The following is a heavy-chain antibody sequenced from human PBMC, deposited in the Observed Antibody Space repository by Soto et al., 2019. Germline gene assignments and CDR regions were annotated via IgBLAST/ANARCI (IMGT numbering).Heavy chain of an antibody. J-gene: IGHJ3*02. Sequence: QHWGSLRLSCAASGFTFSSYAMHWVRQAPGKGLEWVAVISYDGSNKYYADSVKGRFTISRDNSKNTLYLQMNSLRAEDTAVYYCARDPEPCTNGVCYAFDIWGQGTMVTVSS. CDR1: GFTFSSYA. V-gene: IGHV3-30*04. CDR2: ISYDGSNK. D-gene: IGHD2-8*01. CDR3: ARDPEPCTNGVCYAFDI.